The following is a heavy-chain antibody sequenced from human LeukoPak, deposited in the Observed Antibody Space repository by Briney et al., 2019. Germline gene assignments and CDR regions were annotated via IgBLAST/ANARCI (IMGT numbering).Heavy chain of an antibody. CDR2: INHSGST. J-gene: IGHJ5*02. Sequence: SETLSLTCAVYGGAFSGYYWSWIRQPPGKGLEWIGEINHSGSTNYNPSLKSRVTISVDTSKNQFSLKLSSVTAADTAVYYCARGLWFDPWGQGTLVTVSS. CDR3: ARGLWFDP. CDR1: GGAFSGYY. V-gene: IGHV4-34*01.